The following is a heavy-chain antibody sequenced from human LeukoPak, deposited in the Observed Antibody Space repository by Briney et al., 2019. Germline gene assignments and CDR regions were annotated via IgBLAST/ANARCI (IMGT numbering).Heavy chain of an antibody. Sequence: GGSPRLSCAASGFTFSGSAMHWVRQASGKGLEWVGRIRSKVNSYATAYAASVKGRFTISRDNAKNTLYLQMNSLRVDDTALYHCARKGLGGELGGFDSWGQGTLVTVSS. CDR2: IRSKVNSYAT. CDR1: GFTFSGSA. V-gene: IGHV3-73*01. CDR3: ARKGLGGELGGFDS. J-gene: IGHJ4*02. D-gene: IGHD1-26*01.